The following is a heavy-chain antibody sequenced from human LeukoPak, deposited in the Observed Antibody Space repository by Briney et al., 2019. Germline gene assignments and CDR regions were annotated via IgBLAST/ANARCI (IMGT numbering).Heavy chain of an antibody. Sequence: GGSLRLSCAASGFTFSSYWMSWVRQAPGKGLERVANINEDGSDKYYVDSVKGRFTISRDNAKNSLYLQMNSLRAEDTAVYYCARELAFSTTQNYWGQGTLVTVSS. CDR2: INEDGSDK. J-gene: IGHJ4*02. D-gene: IGHD1-1*01. CDR3: ARELAFSTTQNY. V-gene: IGHV3-7*01. CDR1: GFTFSSYW.